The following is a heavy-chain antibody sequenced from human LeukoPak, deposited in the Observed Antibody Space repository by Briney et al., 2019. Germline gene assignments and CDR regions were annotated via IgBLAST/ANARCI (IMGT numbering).Heavy chain of an antibody. CDR2: IYYSGST. D-gene: IGHD6-13*01. CDR3: ARHGIAAAGYYFDY. Sequence: PSETLSLTCTVSGGSISSYYWSWIRQPPGKRLEWIGYIYYSGSTNYNPSLKSRVTISVDTSKNQFSLKLSSVTAADTAVYYCARHGIAAAGYYFDYWGQGTLVTVSS. J-gene: IGHJ4*02. V-gene: IGHV4-59*08. CDR1: GGSISSYY.